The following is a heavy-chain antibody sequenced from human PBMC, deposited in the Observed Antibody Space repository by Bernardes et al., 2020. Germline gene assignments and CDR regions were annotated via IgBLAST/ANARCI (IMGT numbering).Heavy chain of an antibody. CDR2: IASKADGVTT. D-gene: IGHD3-10*01. J-gene: IGHJ2*01. Sequence: GGSLRLSCAASGFTVNSVWMSWVRQAPGKGLEWVGRIASKADGVTTDYSAPVKGRFTISRDDSKNTLYLQMDSLKAEDTAVYYCTKPTPYSGFWCFDVWGRGTLVTVSS. CDR1: GFTVNSVW. V-gene: IGHV3-15*04. CDR3: TKPTPYSGFWCFDV.